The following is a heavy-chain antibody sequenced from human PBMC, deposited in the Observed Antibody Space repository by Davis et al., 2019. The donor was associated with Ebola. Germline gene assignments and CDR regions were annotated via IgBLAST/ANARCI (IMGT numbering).Heavy chain of an antibody. CDR2: IRSKANSYAT. D-gene: IGHD4-17*01. Sequence: GESLKISCAASGFTFSGSAMHWVRQASGKGLEWVGRIRSKANSYATAYAASVKGRLTISRDDSKNTAYLQMNSLKTEDTAVYYCTNTVTTVDYWGQGTLVTVSS. J-gene: IGHJ4*02. V-gene: IGHV3-73*01. CDR3: TNTVTTVDY. CDR1: GFTFSGSA.